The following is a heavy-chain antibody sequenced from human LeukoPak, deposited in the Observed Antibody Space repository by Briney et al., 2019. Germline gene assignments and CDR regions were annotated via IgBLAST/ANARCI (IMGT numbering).Heavy chain of an antibody. D-gene: IGHD5-18*01. J-gene: IGHJ4*02. CDR3: ARDSGGYSYGEFDY. Sequence: ASVKVSCKASGYTFTSYGISWVRQAPGQGLEWMGWISAYNGNTNYAQKLRGRVTVTTDTSTSTAYMELRSLRSDDTAVYYCARDSGGYSYGEFDYWGQGTLVTVSS. V-gene: IGHV1-18*01. CDR2: ISAYNGNT. CDR1: GYTFTSYG.